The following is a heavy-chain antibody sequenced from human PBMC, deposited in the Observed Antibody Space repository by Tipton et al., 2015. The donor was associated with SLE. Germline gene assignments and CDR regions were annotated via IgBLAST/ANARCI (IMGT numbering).Heavy chain of an antibody. V-gene: IGHV4-59*02. J-gene: IGHJ6*02. CDR2: VCNSGSA. D-gene: IGHD5-12*01. CDR1: GASVSSFC. CDR3: ARDIYYGMDV. Sequence: TLSLTCTVSGASVSSFCWNWIRQSPGKGLEWIGCVCNSGSANYDPSLKSRGTISVDTSRNQFSLKLSSVTAADTAVYYCARDIYYGMDVWGQGTTVTVSS.